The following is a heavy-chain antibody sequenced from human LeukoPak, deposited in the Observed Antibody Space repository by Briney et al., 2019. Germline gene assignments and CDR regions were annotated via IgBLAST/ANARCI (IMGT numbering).Heavy chain of an antibody. D-gene: IGHD3-10*01. J-gene: IGHJ4*02. CDR1: GDSISSSSYY. V-gene: IGHV4-39*01. Sequence: PWETLSLTCTVSGDSISSSSYYWGWIRQPPGKGLEWIGSMYNSGSTYYNPSLKSRVTISVDTSKNQFSLKLSSVTAADTAVYYCGRLGSYGGSIYWGQGTLVTVSS. CDR2: MYNSGST. CDR3: GRLGSYGGSIY.